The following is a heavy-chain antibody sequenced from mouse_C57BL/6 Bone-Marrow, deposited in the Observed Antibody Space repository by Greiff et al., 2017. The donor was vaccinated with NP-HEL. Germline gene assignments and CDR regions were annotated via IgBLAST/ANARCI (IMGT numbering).Heavy chain of an antibody. J-gene: IGHJ2*01. CDR1: GYSITSGYY. D-gene: IGHD1-1*01. CDR2: ISDDGSN. CDR3: ARETTVVASFDY. Sequence: DVKLQESGPGLVKPSQSLSLTCSVTGYSITSGYYWNWIRQFPGNKLEWMGYISDDGSNNYNPSLKNRISITRDTSKNQFFLKLNAVTTEDTATYYCARETTVVASFDYWGQGTTLTVSS. V-gene: IGHV3-6*01.